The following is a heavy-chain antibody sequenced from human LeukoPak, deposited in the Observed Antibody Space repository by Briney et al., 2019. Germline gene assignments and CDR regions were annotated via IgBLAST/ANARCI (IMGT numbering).Heavy chain of an antibody. J-gene: IGHJ4*02. Sequence: KPSETLSLTSTVSGGSISSYYWSWIWQPAREGLEWIGRIYTSGSTNYNPSLKSRVTMSVDTSKNQFSLKLSSVTAADTAVYYCAREAQYCSSTTCYEAYFDYWGQGTLVTVSS. CDR1: GGSISSYY. CDR3: AREAQYCSSTTCYEAYFDY. CDR2: IYTSGST. V-gene: IGHV4-4*07. D-gene: IGHD2-2*01.